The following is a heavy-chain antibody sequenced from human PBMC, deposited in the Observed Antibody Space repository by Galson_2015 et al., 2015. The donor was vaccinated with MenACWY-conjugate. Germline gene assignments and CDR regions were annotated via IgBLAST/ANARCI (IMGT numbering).Heavy chain of an antibody. J-gene: IGHJ6*03. V-gene: IGHV3-48*03. D-gene: IGHD5-18*01. CDR2: ISKSGSPI. Sequence: SLRLSCAASGFTFTGYDFNWVRQAPGTGLEWLSYISKSGSPIYYADSVKGRFTISRDNIKKSLFLEMNSLRAGDTGVYYCARGGTWIHQYFYDIDVWGKGPT. CDR3: ARGGTWIHQYFYDIDV. CDR1: GFTFTGYD.